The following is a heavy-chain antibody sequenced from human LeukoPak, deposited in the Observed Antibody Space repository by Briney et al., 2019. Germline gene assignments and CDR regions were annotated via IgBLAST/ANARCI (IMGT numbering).Heavy chain of an antibody. CDR3: ARAGYTFGSSPYYYVDV. Sequence: ASVKVSCKASGYTFTGYYMHWVRQAPGQGLEWVGWINHNSGGATFAQKFQGRVTMTRDTSISTAYMELSRLRSDDTAVYYCARAGYTFGSSPYYYVDVWGKGTTVTVSS. V-gene: IGHV1-2*02. J-gene: IGHJ6*03. CDR1: GYTFTGYY. D-gene: IGHD5-18*01. CDR2: INHNSGGA.